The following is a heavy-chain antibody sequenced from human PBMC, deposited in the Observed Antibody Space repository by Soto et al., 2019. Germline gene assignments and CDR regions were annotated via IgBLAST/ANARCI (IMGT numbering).Heavy chain of an antibody. D-gene: IGHD2-15*01. V-gene: IGHV1-2*04. J-gene: IGHJ5*02. CDR1: GYTFTGYY. CDR2: INPNSGGT. CDR3: ARGGCSGGSCYLNWFDP. Sequence: ASVKVSCKASGYTFTGYYMHWVRQAPGQGLEWMGWINPNSGGTNYAQKFQGWVTMTRDTSISTAYMELSRLRSDDTAVYYCARGGCSGGSCYLNWFDPWGQGTLVTVSS.